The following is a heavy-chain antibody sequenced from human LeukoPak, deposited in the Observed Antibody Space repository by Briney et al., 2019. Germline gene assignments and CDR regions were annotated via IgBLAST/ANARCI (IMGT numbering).Heavy chain of an antibody. Sequence: SETLSLTCTVSGGSISSYYWSWIRQPPGKGLEWIGYVYYNGSTNYNPSLKSRVYISVDTSKNQFSLKLRSVTAADTAVYYCVRAAGSSSWSTWGQGALVTVSS. D-gene: IGHD6-13*01. J-gene: IGHJ5*02. CDR3: VRAAGSSSWST. CDR2: VYYNGST. CDR1: GGSISSYY. V-gene: IGHV4-59*01.